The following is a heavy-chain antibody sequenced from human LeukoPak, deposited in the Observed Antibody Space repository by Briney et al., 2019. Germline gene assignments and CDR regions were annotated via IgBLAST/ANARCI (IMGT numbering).Heavy chain of an antibody. J-gene: IGHJ3*02. D-gene: IGHD3-3*01. CDR1: GFTFSSYA. CDR3: ARGYYDFWSAYYSFCFDI. Sequence: GGSLRLSCAASGFTFSSYAMHWVRQAPGKGLEWVAVISYDGSNKYYADSVKGRFTISRDNSKNTLYLQMNSLRAEDTAVYYCARGYYDFWSAYYSFCFDIWGQGTMVTVSS. CDR2: ISYDGSNK. V-gene: IGHV3-30-3*01.